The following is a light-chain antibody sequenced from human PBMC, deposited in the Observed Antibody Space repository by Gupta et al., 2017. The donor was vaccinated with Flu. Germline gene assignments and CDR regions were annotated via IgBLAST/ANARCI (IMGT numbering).Light chain of an antibody. J-gene: IGKJ5*01. V-gene: IGKV1-39*01. CDR1: QSIRNY. CDR3: QQSYSYLPLT. CDR2: AAS. Sequence: SSLSASVGDRVTITCRASQSIRNYLHWYKQKPVKAPELLIYAASSWQSGVTSRFSGSGYGKDFTLTISSRQQEDFATYYCQQSYSYLPLTFGQGTRMEIK.